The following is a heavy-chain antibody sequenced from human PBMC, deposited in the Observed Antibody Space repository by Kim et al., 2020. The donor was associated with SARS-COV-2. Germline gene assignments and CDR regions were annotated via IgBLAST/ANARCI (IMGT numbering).Heavy chain of an antibody. J-gene: IGHJ5*02. D-gene: IGHD3-3*01. V-gene: IGHV3-30*02. Sequence: SVKGRFTISRDKSKNTLYLQMSNLRAEETAVYYCAKGGFLEWLLSDWFDPWGQGTLVTVSS. CDR3: AKGGFLEWLLSDWFDP.